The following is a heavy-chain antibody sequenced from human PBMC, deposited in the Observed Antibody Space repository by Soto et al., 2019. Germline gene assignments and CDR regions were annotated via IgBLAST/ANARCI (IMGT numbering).Heavy chain of an antibody. V-gene: IGHV3-7*05. D-gene: IGHD1-26*01. CDR3: ARTYTGSRHLDVFGL. J-gene: IGHJ3*01. Sequence: GGSLRLSCAASGFTFNTYWMSWVRQAPGKGLEWVANIKPDGSEKWYVDSVKGRFTISRDNAKNSLYLQMNSLKASDTGIYYCARTYTGSRHLDVFGLWGQGTVVTVSS. CDR1: GFTFNTYW. CDR2: IKPDGSEK.